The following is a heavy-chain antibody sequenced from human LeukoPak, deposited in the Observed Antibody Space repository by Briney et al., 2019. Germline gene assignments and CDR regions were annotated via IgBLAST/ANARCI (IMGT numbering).Heavy chain of an antibody. V-gene: IGHV4-61*01. CDR2: IYYSGST. CDR3: ARDPKTYYYDSSGYGSRPLDV. D-gene: IGHD3-22*01. CDR1: GASVNSGSSY. Sequence: SETVSLTCTVSGASVNSGSSYWSWIRQPPGKRLEWIGYIYYSGSTNYNPSLKSRVTISVDTSKNQFSLKLSSVTAADTAVYYCARDPKTYYYDSSGYGSRPLDVWGQGTTVTVSS. J-gene: IGHJ6*02.